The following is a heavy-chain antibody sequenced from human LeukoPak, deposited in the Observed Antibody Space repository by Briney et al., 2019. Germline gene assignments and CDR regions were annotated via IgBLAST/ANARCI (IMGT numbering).Heavy chain of an antibody. D-gene: IGHD3-16*01. J-gene: IGHJ4*02. Sequence: GGSLRLSCAASGFTFSSYWMNWVRQAPGKGLVWVSRIASDGSSTTYADSVNGRFTISRDNSKNTLYLQMNSLRAEDTAVYYCAKDFFPKTSVYYFDSWGQGTLVTVSS. CDR3: AKDFFPKTSVYYFDS. CDR1: GFTFSSYW. V-gene: IGHV3-74*01. CDR2: IASDGSST.